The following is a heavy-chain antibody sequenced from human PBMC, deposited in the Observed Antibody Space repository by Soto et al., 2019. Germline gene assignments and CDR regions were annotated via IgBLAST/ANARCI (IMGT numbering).Heavy chain of an antibody. J-gene: IGHJ4*02. CDR1: EGTFNSYA. V-gene: IGHV1-69*01. Sequence: QAQVVQSGAEVRKPGSSVKLSCKASEGTFNSYAIAWVRQAPGQGLEWMGGIIPYYNTLHYAQKFQDRVTITPDDSTNTVYMELSSLRSDDSAVYFCASGASRLYPYYFDSCAQGTLVTVSA. D-gene: IGHD2-2*01. CDR2: IIPYYNTL. CDR3: ASGASRLYPYYFDS.